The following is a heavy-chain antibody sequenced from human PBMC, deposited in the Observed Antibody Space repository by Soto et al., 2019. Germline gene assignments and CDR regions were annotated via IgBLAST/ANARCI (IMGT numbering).Heavy chain of an antibody. CDR2: SSSSGSST. Sequence: QVQLVESGGGLVKPGGSLRLSCAASGFTFGDYYMSWIRQAPGQGLEWVSYSSSSGSSTYYVDSVRGRLTISRDNAKNALYLQMDSLGAEDTAVYDCSREAAALPSAWYWGQGTLVTVSS. CDR1: GFTFGDYY. V-gene: IGHV3-11*01. J-gene: IGHJ4*02. D-gene: IGHD3-10*01. CDR3: SREAAALPSAWY.